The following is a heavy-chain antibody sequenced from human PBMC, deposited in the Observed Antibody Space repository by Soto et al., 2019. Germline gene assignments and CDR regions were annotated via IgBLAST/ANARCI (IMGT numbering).Heavy chain of an antibody. V-gene: IGHV3-23*01. CDR2: ISGSGGST. CDR1: GFTFSSYA. CDR3: ARDHYYYDSSGYYYGDPDY. Sequence: GGSLRLSCAASGFTFSSYAMSWVRQAPGKGLEWVSAISGSGGSTYYADSVKGRFTISRDNSKNSLYLQMNSLRAEDTAVYYCARDHYYYDSSGYYYGDPDYWGQGTLVTVSS. J-gene: IGHJ4*02. D-gene: IGHD3-22*01.